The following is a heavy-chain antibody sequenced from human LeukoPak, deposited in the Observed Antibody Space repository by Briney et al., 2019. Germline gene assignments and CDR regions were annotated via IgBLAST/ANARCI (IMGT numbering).Heavy chain of an antibody. Sequence: PSETLSLTCTVSGGSISSSSYYWGWIRQPPGKGLEWIGNIHHSGSTYYNPSLKSRVTISVDTSKNQLSLKVSSVTAADTAVYYCARVAAGIGFFQHWGQGTLVTVSS. J-gene: IGHJ1*01. CDR3: ARVAAGIGFFQH. CDR2: IHHSGST. D-gene: IGHD6-13*01. V-gene: IGHV4-39*07. CDR1: GGSISSSSYY.